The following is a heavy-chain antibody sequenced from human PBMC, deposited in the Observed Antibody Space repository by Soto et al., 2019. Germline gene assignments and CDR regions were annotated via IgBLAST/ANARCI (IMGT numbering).Heavy chain of an antibody. CDR3: ASPTLGAFDI. V-gene: IGHV4-39*01. CDR1: GGSISSSNYY. Sequence: SETLSLTCTVYGGSISSSNYYWGWIRQPPGKGLEWIGSIYYSGSTSYNSSLKSRVTISVDTSKNQFSLRLRSVTAADTAVYYCASPTLGAFDIWGQGTMVTVSS. CDR2: IYYSGST. J-gene: IGHJ3*02. D-gene: IGHD3-16*01.